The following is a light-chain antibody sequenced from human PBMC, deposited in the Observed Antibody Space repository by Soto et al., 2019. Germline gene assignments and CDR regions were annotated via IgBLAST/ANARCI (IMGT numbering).Light chain of an antibody. CDR2: GNS. V-gene: IGLV1-40*01. CDR3: QSYDSSLSGLYV. J-gene: IGLJ1*01. Sequence: QSVLTQPPSVSGAPGQRVTISCTGSSSNIGAGYDVHWYQQLPGTAPKHLIYGNSNRPSGVPDRFSGSKSGTSASLAITGLQAEDEADYCGQSYDSSLSGLYVFGTGTKVTVL. CDR1: SSNIGAGYD.